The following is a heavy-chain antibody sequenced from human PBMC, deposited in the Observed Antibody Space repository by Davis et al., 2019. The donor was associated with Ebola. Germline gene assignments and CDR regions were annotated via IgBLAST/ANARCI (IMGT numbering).Heavy chain of an antibody. Sequence: GESLKISCAASGFTFSSYSMNWVRQAPGKGLEWVSVIYSGGSTYYADSVKGRFTISRDNSKNTLYLQMNSLRAEDTAVYYCASSRTTRSYYFDYWGQGTLVTVSS. V-gene: IGHV3-53*01. J-gene: IGHJ4*02. CDR1: GFTFSSYS. D-gene: IGHD4-17*01. CDR2: IYSGGST. CDR3: ASSRTTRSYYFDY.